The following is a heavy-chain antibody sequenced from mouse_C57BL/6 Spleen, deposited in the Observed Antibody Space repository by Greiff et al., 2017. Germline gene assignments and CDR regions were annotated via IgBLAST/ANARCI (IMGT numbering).Heavy chain of an antibody. CDR3: ARRDYDYDMYFDV. J-gene: IGHJ1*03. V-gene: IGHV5-17*01. D-gene: IGHD2-4*01. Sequence: EVQLVESGGGLVKPGGSLKLSCAASGFTFSDYGMHWVRQAPEKGLEWVAYISSGSSTIYYADTVKGRFTISRDNAKNTLFLQMTSLRSEDTAMYYCARRDYDYDMYFDVWGTGTTVTVSS. CDR1: GFTFSDYG. CDR2: ISSGSSTI.